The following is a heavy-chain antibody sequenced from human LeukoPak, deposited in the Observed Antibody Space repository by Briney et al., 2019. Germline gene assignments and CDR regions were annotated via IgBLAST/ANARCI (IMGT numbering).Heavy chain of an antibody. CDR1: GYTFTGYY. V-gene: IGHV1-2*06. D-gene: IGHD2/OR15-2a*01. Sequence: ASVKVSCKASGYTFTGYYMHWVRQAPGQGLEWMGRINPNSGGTNYAQKFQGRVAMTRDTSISTAYMELSRLRSDDTAVYYCARDFHYYYYGMDVWGQGTTVTVSS. J-gene: IGHJ6*02. CDR3: ARDFHYYYYGMDV. CDR2: INPNSGGT.